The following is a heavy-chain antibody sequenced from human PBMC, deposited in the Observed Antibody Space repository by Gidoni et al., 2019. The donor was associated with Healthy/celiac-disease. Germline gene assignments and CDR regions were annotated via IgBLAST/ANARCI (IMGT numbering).Heavy chain of an antibody. CDR1: GFTFSSYS. CDR2: ISSSSSTI. CDR3: ASAAGTSSGPRPFDY. D-gene: IGHD6-13*01. Sequence: EVQLVESGGGLVQPGGSLRLSCAASGFTFSSYSMNWVRQAPGKGLEWVSYISSSSSTIYYADSVKGRFTISRDNAKNSLYLQMNSLRDEDTAVYYCASAAGTSSGPRPFDYWGQGTLVTVSS. J-gene: IGHJ4*02. V-gene: IGHV3-48*02.